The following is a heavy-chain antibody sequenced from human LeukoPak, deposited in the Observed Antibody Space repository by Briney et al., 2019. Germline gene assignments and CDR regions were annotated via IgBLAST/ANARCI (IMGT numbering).Heavy chain of an antibody. CDR1: GGSISSGDYY. D-gene: IGHD6-13*01. CDR3: ARDIQWGVAAAGFDY. CDR2: IYYSGST. J-gene: IGHJ4*02. Sequence: SQTLSLTCTVSGGSISSGDYYWSWIRQPPGKGLEWIGYIYYSGSTYYNPTLKSRVTISVDTSKNQFSLKLSSVTAADTAVYYCARDIQWGVAAAGFDYWGQGTLVTVSS. V-gene: IGHV4-30-4*01.